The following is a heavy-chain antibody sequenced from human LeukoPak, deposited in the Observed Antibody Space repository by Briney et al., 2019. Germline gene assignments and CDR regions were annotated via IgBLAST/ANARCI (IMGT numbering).Heavy chain of an antibody. J-gene: IGHJ6*03. CDR1: GGSFSSYY. Sequence: PSETLSLTCAVYGGSFSSYYRSWIRQPPGKGLEWIGDTNHSGSTNYNTSLKSRVTISVDTSKNQFSLKLSSVTAADTAVYYCARGAGDCSSTSCYTRGGRWYYYMDVWGKGTTVTVSS. V-gene: IGHV4-34*01. CDR2: TNHSGST. CDR3: ARGAGDCSSTSCYTRGGRWYYYMDV. D-gene: IGHD2-2*02.